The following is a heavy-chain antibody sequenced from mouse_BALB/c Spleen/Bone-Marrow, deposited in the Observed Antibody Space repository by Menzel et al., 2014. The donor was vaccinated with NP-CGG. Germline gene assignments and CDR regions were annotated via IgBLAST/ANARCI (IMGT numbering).Heavy chain of an antibody. CDR1: GFTFSDYY. D-gene: IGHD1-1*01. J-gene: IGHJ3*01. CDR2: ISDGGSYT. Sequence: EVNVVESGGGLVKPGGSLKLSCAASGFTFSDYYMYWVRRTPEKRLEWVATISDGGSYTYYPDSVKGRFTISRDNAKNNLYLQMSSLKSEDTAMYYCANYYGSTWFAYWGQGTLVTVSA. V-gene: IGHV5-4*02. CDR3: ANYYGSTWFAY.